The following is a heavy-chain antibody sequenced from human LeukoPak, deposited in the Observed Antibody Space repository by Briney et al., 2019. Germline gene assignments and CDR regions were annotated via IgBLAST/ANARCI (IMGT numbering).Heavy chain of an antibody. Sequence: GGSLRLSCAASGFTFSSYGMHWVRQAPGKGLEWVAVIPYDGSNKYYADSVKGRFTISRDNSKDTLYLQMNSLRAEDTAVYYCAKRLGTTVTTPYYYYGMDVWGQGTTVTVSS. CDR3: AKRLGTTVTTPYYYYGMDV. D-gene: IGHD4-17*01. CDR1: GFTFSSYG. CDR2: IPYDGSNK. V-gene: IGHV3-30*18. J-gene: IGHJ6*02.